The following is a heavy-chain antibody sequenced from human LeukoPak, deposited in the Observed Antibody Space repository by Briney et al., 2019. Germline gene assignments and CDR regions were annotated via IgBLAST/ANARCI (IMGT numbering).Heavy chain of an antibody. V-gene: IGHV3-21*01. CDR2: ITPSSSYI. CDR1: GFTFSDYS. Sequence: GGSLRLSCVASGFTFSDYSMNWVRQAPGKGLEWVSSITPSSSYIYYADSLKGRFTISRDNAKNSLYLQMNSLRAEDTAVYYCAKVGAEGYWGQGTLVTVSS. D-gene: IGHD1-26*01. J-gene: IGHJ4*02. CDR3: AKVGAEGY.